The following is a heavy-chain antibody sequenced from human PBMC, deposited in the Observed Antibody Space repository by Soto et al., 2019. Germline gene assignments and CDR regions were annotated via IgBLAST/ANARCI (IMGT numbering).Heavy chain of an antibody. CDR1: GFAFSAYG. CDR3: ARVGGTVTSDY. V-gene: IGHV3-33*01. Sequence: QVQLVESGGGVVQPGRSLRLSCAASGFAFSAYGMHWVRQAPGKGLEWVAMIYYDGSNKYYADSVKGRFTISRDNSKNTLYLQMSRLRAEDTALYYWARVGGTVTSDYWGQGPLVTVSS. D-gene: IGHD4-17*01. J-gene: IGHJ4*02. CDR2: IYYDGSNK.